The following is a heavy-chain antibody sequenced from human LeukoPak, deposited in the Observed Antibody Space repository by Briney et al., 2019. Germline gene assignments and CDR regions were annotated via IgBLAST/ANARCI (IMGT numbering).Heavy chain of an antibody. CDR3: ARDRIVVVPAAIWVSFDP. V-gene: IGHV4-39*07. J-gene: IGHJ5*02. Sequence: SETLSLTCTVSGGSISSSSYYWGWIRQPPGKGLEWIGSIYYSGSTYYNPSLKSRVTMSVDTSKNQFSLKLSSVTAADTAVYYCARDRIVVVPAAIWVSFDPWGQGTLVTVSS. CDR2: IYYSGST. CDR1: GGSISSSSYY. D-gene: IGHD2-2*01.